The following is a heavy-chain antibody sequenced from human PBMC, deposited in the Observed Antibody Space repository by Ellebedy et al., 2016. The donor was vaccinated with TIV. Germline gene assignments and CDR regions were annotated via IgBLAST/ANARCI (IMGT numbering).Heavy chain of an antibody. CDR3: ARDRITMIVVVIRNPNDAFDI. V-gene: IGHV1-18*01. CDR1: GYTFTSYG. D-gene: IGHD3-22*01. CDR2: ISTYNGNT. Sequence: AASVKVSCKASGYTFTSYGISWARQAPGQGLEWMGWISTYNGNTNYAQKLQGRVTMTTDTSTSTAYMELRSLRSDDTAVYYCARDRITMIVVVIRNPNDAFDIWGQGTMVTVSS. J-gene: IGHJ3*02.